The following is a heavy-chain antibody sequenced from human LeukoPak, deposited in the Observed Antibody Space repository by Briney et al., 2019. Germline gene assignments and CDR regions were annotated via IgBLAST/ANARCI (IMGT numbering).Heavy chain of an antibody. J-gene: IGHJ4*02. D-gene: IGHD1-1*01. CDR2: ISSSSTYI. V-gene: IGHV3-21*04. CDR1: GFTFSRYS. Sequence: GGSLRLSCAASGFTFSRYSMNWVRQAPGKGLEWVSSISSSSTYIYYADSVKGRFTISRDNANNSLYLQMNSLRAEDTAVYYCAKSQDLEANFDYWGQGTLVTVSS. CDR3: AKSQDLEANFDY.